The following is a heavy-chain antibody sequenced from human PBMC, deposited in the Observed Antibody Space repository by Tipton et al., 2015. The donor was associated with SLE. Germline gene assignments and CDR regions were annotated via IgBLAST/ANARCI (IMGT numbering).Heavy chain of an antibody. CDR2: VWYSGST. J-gene: IGHJ3*01. D-gene: IGHD5-24*01. V-gene: IGHV4-59*01. CDR1: GGSISTYF. CDR3: AIYKPRNDVFDV. Sequence: LRLSCSVSGGSISTYFWSWVRRPPGKGLEWIGYVWYSGSTDYNPSLKSRVTISVDRSKSQFSLELSSVTAADTAVYYCAIYKPRNDVFDVWGQGTMVTVSS.